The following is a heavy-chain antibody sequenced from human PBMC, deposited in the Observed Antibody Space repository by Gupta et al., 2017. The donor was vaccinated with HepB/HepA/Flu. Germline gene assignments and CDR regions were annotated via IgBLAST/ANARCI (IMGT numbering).Heavy chain of an antibody. CDR3: AKDIGAMEDYYYGMDV. J-gene: IGHJ6*02. CDR1: GFTFDDYA. CDR2: ISGDGGST. D-gene: IGHD5-18*01. V-gene: IGHV3-43*02. Sequence: EVQLVESGGGVVQPGGSLRLSCAASGFTFDDYAMHWVRQAPGKGLEWVSLISGDGGSTYYADSVKGRFTISRDNSKNSLYLQMNSLRTEDTALYYCAKDIGAMEDYYYGMDVWGQGTTVTVSS.